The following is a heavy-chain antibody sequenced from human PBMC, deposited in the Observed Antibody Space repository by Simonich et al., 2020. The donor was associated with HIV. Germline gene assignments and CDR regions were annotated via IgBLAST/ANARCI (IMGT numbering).Heavy chain of an antibody. J-gene: IGHJ4*02. D-gene: IGHD6-6*01. V-gene: IGHV3-9*03. CDR2: ISWNSGSI. CDR3: AKDRYSSSSGSFDY. CDR1: GFTFDDYA. Sequence: EVQLVESGGGLVQPGRSLRLSCAASGFTFDDYAMHWVRQAPGKGLEWGSDISWNSGSIGYADSVKGRFTISRDNAKNSLYLQMNSLRAEDMALYYCAKDRYSSSSGSFDYWGQGTLVTVSS.